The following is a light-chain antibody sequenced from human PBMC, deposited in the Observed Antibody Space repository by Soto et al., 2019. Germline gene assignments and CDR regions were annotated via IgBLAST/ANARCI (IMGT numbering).Light chain of an antibody. Sequence: EIVLTQSPATLSLSPGNRATLSCRASQSVSSYLAWYQQKPGQAPRLLIYDASNRATAIPARFSGSGSGTEFTLTITSLQPEHFAVYYCQQRSNWPSTFGGGTNVEIK. CDR1: QSVSSY. CDR2: DAS. CDR3: QQRSNWPST. J-gene: IGKJ4*01. V-gene: IGKV3-11*01.